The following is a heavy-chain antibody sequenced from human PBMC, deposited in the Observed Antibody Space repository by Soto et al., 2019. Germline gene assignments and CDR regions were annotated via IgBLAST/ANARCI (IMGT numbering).Heavy chain of an antibody. Sequence: SETLSLTCTVSGGPITNYWSWIRQPPGKGLEWIGYIYYSGSTNYNPSLKSRVTISVDTSKNQFSLKLSSVTAADTAVYYCARQVGGWAPWYFDYWGQGTLVTVSS. CDR3: ARQVGGWAPWYFDY. D-gene: IGHD6-19*01. J-gene: IGHJ4*02. CDR1: GGPITNY. V-gene: IGHV4-59*08. CDR2: IYYSGST.